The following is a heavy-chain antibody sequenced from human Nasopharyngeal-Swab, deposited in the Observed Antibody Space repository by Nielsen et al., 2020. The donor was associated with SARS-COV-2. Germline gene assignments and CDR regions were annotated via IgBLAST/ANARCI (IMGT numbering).Heavy chain of an antibody. Sequence: GGSLRLSCAASGFTFSSYAMSWVRQAPGKGLEWVSAISGSGGSTYYADSVKGRFTISRDNSKHTLYLQMNSLRAEDTAVYYCAKHPIRIYYYYMDVWGKGTTVTVSS. D-gene: IGHD2/OR15-2a*01. J-gene: IGHJ6*03. CDR3: AKHPIRIYYYYMDV. CDR1: GFTFSSYA. V-gene: IGHV3-23*01. CDR2: ISGSGGST.